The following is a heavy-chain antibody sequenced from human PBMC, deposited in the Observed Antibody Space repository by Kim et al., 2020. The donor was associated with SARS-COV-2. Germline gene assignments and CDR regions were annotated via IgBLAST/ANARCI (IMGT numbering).Heavy chain of an antibody. CDR1: GFTFSSYA. J-gene: IGHJ4*02. Sequence: LSLTCAASGFTFSSYAMSWVRQAPGKGLEWVSAISDSAGSTYYADSVKGRFTISRDNSKNTLYLQMNSLKAEDTALYYCAKEETNSFVYWGQGSLVTVSS. CDR3: AKEETNSFVY. CDR2: ISDSAGST. V-gene: IGHV3-23*01. D-gene: IGHD1-7*01.